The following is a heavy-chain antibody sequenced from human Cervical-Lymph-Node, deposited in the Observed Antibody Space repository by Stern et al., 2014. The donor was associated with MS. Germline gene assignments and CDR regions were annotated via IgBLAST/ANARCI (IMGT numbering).Heavy chain of an antibody. CDR2: INTKTGNP. D-gene: IGHD4/OR15-4a*01. V-gene: IGHV7-4-1*02. J-gene: IGHJ4*02. CDR3: ATVSSADYPY. Sequence: QMQLVQSGSELKKPGASVKVSCKASGYTFTSYAMKWVRQAPGQGLEWMGWINTKTGNPTYAQGFTGRFVFSLDTSVSTAYLQISGLRAEDSAVYYCATVSSADYPYWGQGTLVTVSS. CDR1: GYTFTSYA.